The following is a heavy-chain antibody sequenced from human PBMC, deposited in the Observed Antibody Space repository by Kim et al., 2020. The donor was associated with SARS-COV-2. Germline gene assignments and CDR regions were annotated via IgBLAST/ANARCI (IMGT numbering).Heavy chain of an antibody. CDR1: GFTVSGKF. CDR3: GGWDAGNAFDI. Sequence: GGSRRLSCAASGFTVSGKFMRWVRQAPGKGLLWVSVIHGDGGTYYADSVKGRFTISRDNSKNTLFLQMSSLRTEDTAVYYCGGWDAGNAFDIWGQGTMVTVSS. D-gene: IGHD1-26*01. V-gene: IGHV3-53*01. J-gene: IGHJ3*02. CDR2: IHGDGGT.